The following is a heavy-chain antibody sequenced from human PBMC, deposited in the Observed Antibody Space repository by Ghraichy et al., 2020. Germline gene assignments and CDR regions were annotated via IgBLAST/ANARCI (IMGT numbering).Heavy chain of an antibody. CDR3: TRVRGDYVLADYYYGMDV. J-gene: IGHJ6*02. CDR2: IRSKAYGGTT. Sequence: GGSLRLSCTASGFTFGDYAMSWFRQAPGKGLEWVGFIRSKAYGGTTEYAASVKGRFTISRDDSKSIAYLQMNSLKTEDTAVYYCTRVRGDYVLADYYYGMDVWGQGTTVTVSS. V-gene: IGHV3-49*03. CDR1: GFTFGDYA. D-gene: IGHD4-17*01.